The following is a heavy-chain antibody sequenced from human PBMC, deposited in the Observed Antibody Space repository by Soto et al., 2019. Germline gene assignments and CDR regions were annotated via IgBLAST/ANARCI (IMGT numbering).Heavy chain of an antibody. Sequence: QVQLVQSGAEVKKPGSSVKVSCKASGGTFSSYAISWVRQAPGQGLEWMGGIIPIFGTANYAQNFQGRVTSTADESKSTAYRELSSLRSEDTAVYYCARKGYYDNKSGCDSHHNYYYYDGMDVWGQGTTVTVSS. CDR1: GGTFSSYA. D-gene: IGHD5-12*01. J-gene: IGHJ6*02. CDR3: ARKGYYDNKSGCDSHHNYYYYDGMDV. CDR2: IIPIFGTA. V-gene: IGHV1-69*01.